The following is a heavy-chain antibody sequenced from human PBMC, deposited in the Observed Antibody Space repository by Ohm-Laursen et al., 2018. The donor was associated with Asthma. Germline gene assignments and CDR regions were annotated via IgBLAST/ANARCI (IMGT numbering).Heavy chain of an antibody. CDR3: ARDWGYGSGTFLDC. V-gene: IGHV3-30*03. D-gene: IGHD3-10*01. J-gene: IGHJ4*02. CDR2: ISNDGSKK. Sequence: SLRLSCAASGFTFSSYGMHWVRQAPGKGLEWVAVISNDGSKKYYADSVKGRFTISRDNSKNTLNLQMNSMRAEDTAVYYCARDWGYGSGTFLDCWGQGTPVTVSS. CDR1: GFTFSSYG.